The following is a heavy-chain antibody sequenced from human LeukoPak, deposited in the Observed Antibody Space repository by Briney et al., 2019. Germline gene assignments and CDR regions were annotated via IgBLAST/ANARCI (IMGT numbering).Heavy chain of an antibody. Sequence: ASVKVSCKASGYTFTSYGISWVRQAPGQGLEWMGWISAYNGNTNYAQKLQGRVTMTTDTSTSTAYMELRSLRSDDTAVYYCARDPYGSRFSYYMDVWGKGTTVTVSS. V-gene: IGHV1-18*01. CDR1: GYTFTSYG. J-gene: IGHJ6*03. D-gene: IGHD3-10*01. CDR3: ARDPYGSRFSYYMDV. CDR2: ISAYNGNT.